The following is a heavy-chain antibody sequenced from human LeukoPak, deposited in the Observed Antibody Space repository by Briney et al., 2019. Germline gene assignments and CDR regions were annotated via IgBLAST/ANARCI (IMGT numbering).Heavy chain of an antibody. D-gene: IGHD1-1*01. V-gene: IGHV3-23*01. Sequence: GESLRLSCAASGVTLRNYGLSWVRHTPGKGLEWVSAIRGSGDTTFYADSVKGRFTISRDNSNNTLFLQMNSLRAEDTAVYYCAKVRTGHYFDYWGQGTLVTVSS. CDR2: IRGSGDTT. CDR1: GVTLRNYG. J-gene: IGHJ4*02. CDR3: AKVRTGHYFDY.